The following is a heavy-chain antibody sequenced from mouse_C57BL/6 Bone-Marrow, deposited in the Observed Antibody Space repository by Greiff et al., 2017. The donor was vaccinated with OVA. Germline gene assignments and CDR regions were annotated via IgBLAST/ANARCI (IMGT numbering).Heavy chain of an antibody. V-gene: IGHV14-4*01. D-gene: IGHD1-1*01. CDR3: TTRFYYYGSILYYFDY. CDR1: GFNIKDDY. J-gene: IGHJ2*01. Sequence: EVQLQQSGAELVRPGASVKLSCTASGFNIKDDYMHWVKQRPEQGLEWIGWIDPENGDTEYASKFQGKATITADTSSNTAYLQLSSLTSEDTAVYYCTTRFYYYGSILYYFDYWGQGTTLTVSS. CDR2: IDPENGDT.